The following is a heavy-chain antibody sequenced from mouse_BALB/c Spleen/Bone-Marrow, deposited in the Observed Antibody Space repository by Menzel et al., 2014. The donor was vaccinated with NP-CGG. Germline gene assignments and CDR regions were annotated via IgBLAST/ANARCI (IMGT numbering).Heavy chain of an antibody. D-gene: IGHD2-1*01. CDR2: INPDSSTI. CDR1: GFDFSRYW. J-gene: IGHJ3*01. CDR3: ARPGWGNYVFVY. Sequence: EVKLQESGGGLVQPGGSLKLSCAASGFDFSRYWMSWVRQAPGKGLEWIGEINPDSSTINYTPSLKDKFIISRDNAKNTLYLQMSKVRSGDTALYYCARPGWGNYVFVYWGQGTLVTVST. V-gene: IGHV4-1*02.